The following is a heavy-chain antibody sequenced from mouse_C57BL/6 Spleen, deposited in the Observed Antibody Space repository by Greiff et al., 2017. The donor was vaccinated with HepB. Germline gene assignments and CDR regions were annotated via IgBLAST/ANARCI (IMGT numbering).Heavy chain of an antibody. CDR2: INPSNGGT. D-gene: IGHD2-1*01. V-gene: IGHV1-53*01. J-gene: IGHJ4*01. CDR3: ASYGKYAMDY. CDR1: TSYW. Sequence: QVQLQQPGTELVKPGASVKLSFTSYWMHWVKQRPGQGLEWIGNINPSNGGTNYNEKFKSKATLTVDKSSSTAYMQLSSLTSEDSAVYYCASYGKYAMDYWGQGTSVTVSS.